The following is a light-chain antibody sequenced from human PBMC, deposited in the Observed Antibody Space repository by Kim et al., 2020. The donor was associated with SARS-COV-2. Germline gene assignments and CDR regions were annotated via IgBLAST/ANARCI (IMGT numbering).Light chain of an antibody. J-gene: IGLJ1*01. CDR3: QAWDSSTAV. CDR2: QDS. V-gene: IGLV3-1*01. Sequence: VSPGQTASITCSGDKLGDRYACWYQQKPGQSPVLVIYQDSKRPSGIPERFSGSNSGNTATLTISGTQAMDEADYYCQAWDSSTAVFGTGTKVTVL. CDR1: KLGDRY.